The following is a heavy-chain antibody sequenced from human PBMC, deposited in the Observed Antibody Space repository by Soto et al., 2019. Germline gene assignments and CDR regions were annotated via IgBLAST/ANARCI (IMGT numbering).Heavy chain of an antibody. CDR1: GFSISRSA. Sequence: QVQLVESGGGVVQPGRSLRLSCAASGFSISRSAMHWVLQAPGKGLEWVAVIAYDGSNKWYADSAKGRFTISRDNSKNTLYLDMSSLRAEDTAIYFCARDLQAGDDNVNWFAPWGQGTLVTVSS. D-gene: IGHD1-1*01. CDR3: ARDLQAGDDNVNWFAP. J-gene: IGHJ5*02. V-gene: IGHV3-30-3*01. CDR2: IAYDGSNK.